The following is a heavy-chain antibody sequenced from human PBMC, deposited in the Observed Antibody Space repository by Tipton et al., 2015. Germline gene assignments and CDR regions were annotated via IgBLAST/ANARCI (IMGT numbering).Heavy chain of an antibody. J-gene: IGHJ6*02. CDR3: ARDLEHGMDV. CDR2: ISHSGNT. V-gene: IGHV4-34*01. CDR1: GGSFSDYY. Sequence: LRLSCAVYGGSFSDYYWSWIRQSPGKGLEWIGSISHSGNTYYNPSLKSRVTMSRDTSKNQFSLKMSSVTAADTAVYFCARDLEHGMDVWGQGTTVTVS.